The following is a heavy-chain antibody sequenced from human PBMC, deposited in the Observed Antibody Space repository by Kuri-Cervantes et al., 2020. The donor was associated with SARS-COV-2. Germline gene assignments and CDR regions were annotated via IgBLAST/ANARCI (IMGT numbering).Heavy chain of an antibody. Sequence: SETLSLTCDVSGGSISGNYWSWIRQPPGKGLEWIGFVHYSGTISYNPSLKSRVTISVDTSKNQFSLNLNSVTAADTAVYYCARTNTIFGAGIWGWFDPWGQGTLVTVSS. CDR1: GGSISGNY. V-gene: IGHV4-59*01. CDR3: ARTNTIFGAGIWGWFDP. J-gene: IGHJ5*02. CDR2: VHYSGTI. D-gene: IGHD3-3*01.